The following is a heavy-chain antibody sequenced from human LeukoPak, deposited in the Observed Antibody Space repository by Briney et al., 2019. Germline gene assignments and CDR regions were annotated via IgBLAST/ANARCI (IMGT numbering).Heavy chain of an antibody. V-gene: IGHV3-74*01. D-gene: IGHD5-24*01. CDR2: IDTDGKTK. CDR3: VRDKDGYNF. CDR1: GFTFNTYV. J-gene: IGHJ4*02. Sequence: GGSLRLSCAASGFTFNTYVMHWVRQAPGKGLVWVARIDTDGKTKTYADSVKGRFTISRDNAKNMLYVQMNSLRAEDTAVYYCVRDKDGYNFWGQGTLVSVSS.